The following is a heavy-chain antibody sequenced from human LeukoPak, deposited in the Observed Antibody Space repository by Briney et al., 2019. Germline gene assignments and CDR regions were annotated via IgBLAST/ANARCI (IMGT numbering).Heavy chain of an antibody. V-gene: IGHV4-34*01. CDR3: ARDLRTELVRGVMSDY. CDR1: GGSFSGYY. D-gene: IGHD3-10*01. J-gene: IGHJ4*02. Sequence: SETLSLTCAVYGGSFSGYYWSWIRQPPGKGLEWIGEINHSGSTNYNPSLKSRVTISVDTSKNQFSLKLSSVTAADTAVYYCARDLRTELVRGVMSDYWGQGTLVTVSS. CDR2: INHSGST.